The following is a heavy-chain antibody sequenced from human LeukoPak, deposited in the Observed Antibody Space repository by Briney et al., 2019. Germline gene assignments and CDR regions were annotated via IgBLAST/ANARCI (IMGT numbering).Heavy chain of an antibody. CDR2: IWYDGSNK. D-gene: IGHD3-3*01. CDR1: GFTFSSYG. J-gene: IGHJ4*02. CDR3: ARGPYYDFWSGYYLSPLDY. Sequence: PGGSLRLSCAASGFTFSSYGMHWVRQAPGKGLEWVAVIWYDGSNKYYADSVKGRFTISRDNSKNTLYLQMNSLRAEDTAVYYCARGPYYDFWSGYYLSPLDYWGQGTLVTVSS. V-gene: IGHV3-33*01.